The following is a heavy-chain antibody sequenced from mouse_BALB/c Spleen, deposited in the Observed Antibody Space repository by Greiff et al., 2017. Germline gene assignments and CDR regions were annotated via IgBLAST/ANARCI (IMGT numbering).Heavy chain of an antibody. CDR3: ARKGIGDDGYYVWFDY. J-gene: IGHJ2*01. CDR2: IDPANGNT. V-gene: IGHV14-3*02. CDR1: GFNIKDTY. Sequence: VQLQQSGAELVKPGASVKLSCTASGFNIKDTYMHWVKQRPEQGLEWIGRIDPANGNTKYDPKFQGKATITADTSSNTAYLQLSSLTSEDTAVYYCARKGIGDDGYYVWFDYWGQGTTLTVSS. D-gene: IGHD2-3*01.